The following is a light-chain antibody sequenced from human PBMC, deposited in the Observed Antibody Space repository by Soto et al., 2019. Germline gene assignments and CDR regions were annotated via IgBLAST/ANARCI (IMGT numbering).Light chain of an antibody. CDR1: QSISNN. CDR2: DAS. J-gene: IGKJ5*01. Sequence: SQSRVTLSFGQGARATLSCRASQSISNNLAWYQQKPGQAPRLLIYDASNRATGIPARFSGTGSGTDFTLIISSLQPEDLPVYLCEQHYNLPPTFGQGTRLEIK. V-gene: IGKV3-11*01. CDR3: EQHYNLPPT.